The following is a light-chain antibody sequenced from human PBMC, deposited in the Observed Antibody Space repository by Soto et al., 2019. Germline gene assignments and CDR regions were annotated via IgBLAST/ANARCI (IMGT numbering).Light chain of an antibody. Sequence: QSVLTPPPSVSGAPGQRVTISCTGSSSNIGAGYDVHWYQQLPGTAPKLLIYGNSNRPSGVPDRFSGSKSGTSASLAITGVQGEDEAEYYCQSYDSSLSGNDVFGTGTKLTVL. J-gene: IGLJ1*01. CDR3: QSYDSSLSGNDV. CDR1: SSNIGAGYD. V-gene: IGLV1-40*01. CDR2: GNS.